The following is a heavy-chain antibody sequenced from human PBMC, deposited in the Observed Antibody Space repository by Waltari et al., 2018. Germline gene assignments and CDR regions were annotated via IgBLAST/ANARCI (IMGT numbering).Heavy chain of an antibody. V-gene: IGHV3-7*01. Sequence: EVQLVESGGGLVQPGGSLRLSCAASGFTFSSYWMIWVRQAPGKGLEGVANIKQDGSEKYYVDSVKGRFTISRDNAKNSLYLQMHSLRAEDTALYYCARNTEWDLLLRFWGQGTLVTVSS. CDR2: IKQDGSEK. CDR1: GFTFSSYW. CDR3: ARNTEWDLLLRF. D-gene: IGHD1-26*01. J-gene: IGHJ4*02.